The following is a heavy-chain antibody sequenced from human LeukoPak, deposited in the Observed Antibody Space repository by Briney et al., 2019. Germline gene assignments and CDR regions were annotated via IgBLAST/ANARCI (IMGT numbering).Heavy chain of an antibody. J-gene: IGHJ6*03. V-gene: IGHV4-39*06. CDR2: SYYAGST. Sequence: PSETLSLTCTVSGGSIRSNTYYWAWIRQSPGRGLEWIGSSYYAGSTDYSPSLKSRVVISEDTSKSQFALKLSSVTAADTAVYYCARANPLSYYYYIDVWGKGTTVTVSS. CDR3: ARANPLSYYYYIDV. CDR1: GGSIRSNTYY.